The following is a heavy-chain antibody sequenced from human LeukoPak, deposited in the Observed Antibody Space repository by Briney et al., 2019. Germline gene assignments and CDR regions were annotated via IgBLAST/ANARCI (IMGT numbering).Heavy chain of an antibody. J-gene: IGHJ4*02. CDR3: ARGHLNYYDSSGYYFDY. D-gene: IGHD3-22*01. CDR1: RFTFSNAW. CDR2: ISSSSRYI. V-gene: IGHV3-21*01. Sequence: PGGSLRLSCAASRFTFSNAWMSWVRQAPGKGLEWVSSISSSSRYIYYADSVKGRFTISRDNAKNSLYLQMNSLRAEDTAVYYCARGHLNYYDSSGYYFDYWGQGTLVTVSS.